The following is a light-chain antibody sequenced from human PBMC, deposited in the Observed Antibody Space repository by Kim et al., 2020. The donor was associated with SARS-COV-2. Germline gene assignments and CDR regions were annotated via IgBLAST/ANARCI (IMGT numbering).Light chain of an antibody. CDR2: GKN. CDR3: NSRDSSGNHYV. V-gene: IGLV3-19*01. J-gene: IGLJ1*01. CDR1: SLRSYY. Sequence: SSELTQDPAVSAALGQTVRITCQGDSLRSYYASWYQQKPGQAPVLVIYGKNNRPSGIPDRFSGSSSGNTASLTITGAQAEDEADYYCNSRDSSGNHYVFG.